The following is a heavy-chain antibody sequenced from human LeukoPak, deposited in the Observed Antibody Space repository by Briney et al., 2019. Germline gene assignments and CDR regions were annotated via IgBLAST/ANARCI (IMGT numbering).Heavy chain of an antibody. V-gene: IGHV1-2*02. CDR2: INPNSGGT. CDR3: ARANALYCSSTSCLFDY. Sequence: ASVKVSCKASGYTFTDYYIHWVRQAPGQGLEWMAWINPNSGGTYYAQSFHDRITLTRDTSISTAYMELSRLRSDDTAIYYCARANALYCSSTSCLFDYWGQGTLVTVSS. D-gene: IGHD2-2*01. CDR1: GYTFTDYY. J-gene: IGHJ4*02.